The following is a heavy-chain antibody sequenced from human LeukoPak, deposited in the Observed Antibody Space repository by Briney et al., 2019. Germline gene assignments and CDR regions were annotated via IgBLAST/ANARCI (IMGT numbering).Heavy chain of an antibody. CDR3: EAFYYDESGWGDASDM. CDR2: IKEDGSEK. V-gene: IGHV3-7*01. D-gene: IGHD3-16*01. J-gene: IGHJ3*02. CDR1: GITISSYW. Sequence: GGSLRLSCAAPGITISSYWMSWVRQAPGKGLEWVANIKEDGSEKYYVDSVKGRFTISRDNAKKSLYLQMNRLRAEDTAVYYCEAFYYDESGWGDASDMWGQGTMVTVSS.